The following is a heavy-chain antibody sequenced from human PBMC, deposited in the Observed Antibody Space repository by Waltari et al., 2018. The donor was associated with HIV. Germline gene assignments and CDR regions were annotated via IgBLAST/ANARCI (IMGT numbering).Heavy chain of an antibody. D-gene: IGHD1-1*01. CDR3: ARRTGTQSVGIDY. Sequence: VQLAQSRPEVLKPGEALKTSCRASGYSVTCYCIGWVRQMPGQGLERMRSIYPGDSRTGDSPAFQGQVTISADKSISTAYLQWSSLTASDTAMYYWARRTGTQSVGIDYWGQGTLVTVSS. CDR2: IYPGDSRT. CDR1: GYSVTCYC. V-gene: IGHV5-51*01. J-gene: IGHJ4*02.